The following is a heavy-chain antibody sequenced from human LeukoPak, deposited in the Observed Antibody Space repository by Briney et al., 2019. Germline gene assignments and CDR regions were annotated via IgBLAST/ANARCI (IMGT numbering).Heavy chain of an antibody. CDR1: GGSISSYY. Sequence: SETLSLTCTVSGGSISSYYWSWIRQPAGKGLEWIGRIYTSGSTNYNPSLKSRVTMSVDTSKNQFSLKLSSVTAADTAVYYCARVGHRKAAAGVFDYWGQGMLVTVSS. J-gene: IGHJ4*02. D-gene: IGHD6-13*01. CDR3: ARVGHRKAAAGVFDY. V-gene: IGHV4-4*07. CDR2: IYTSGST.